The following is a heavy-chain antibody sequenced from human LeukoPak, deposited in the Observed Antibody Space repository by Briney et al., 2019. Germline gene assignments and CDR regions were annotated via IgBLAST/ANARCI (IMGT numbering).Heavy chain of an antibody. J-gene: IGHJ4*02. CDR2: IITISGTT. V-gene: IGHV1-69*13. Sequence: SVKVSCKASGGTFSSYAISWVRQAPGQGLEWMGGIITISGTTNYAQKFQGRVTITADESTTTAYMELSSLRSEDTAVYSCARSSGYDWTFDSWGQGTLVTVSS. D-gene: IGHD5-12*01. CDR1: GGTFSSYA. CDR3: ARSSGYDWTFDS.